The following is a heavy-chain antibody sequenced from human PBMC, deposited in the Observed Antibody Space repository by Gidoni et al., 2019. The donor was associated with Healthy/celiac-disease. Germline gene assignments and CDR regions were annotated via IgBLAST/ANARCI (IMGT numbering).Heavy chain of an antibody. CDR3: ARDYDSTGYPPV. Sequence: QVQLQESGPGLVKPSENLSLTCTFSGGSISSFYWRWIRQPPGKGLEWIGYIFYTGDTNYNPSLKSRVTMSVDTSKNQLSLRLSSMTAADTAVYFCARDYDSTGYPPVWGQGTLVTVSS. D-gene: IGHD3-22*01. J-gene: IGHJ4*02. V-gene: IGHV4-59*01. CDR1: GGSISSFY. CDR2: IFYTGDT.